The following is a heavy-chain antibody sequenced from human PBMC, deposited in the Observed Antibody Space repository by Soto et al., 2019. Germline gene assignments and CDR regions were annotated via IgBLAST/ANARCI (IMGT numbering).Heavy chain of an antibody. D-gene: IGHD6-6*01. CDR3: ARDEGAARPPFDS. V-gene: IGHV3-30*09. J-gene: IGHJ4*02. Sequence: QVHLVQSGGGVVQPGRSLRLSCAASGFTSRSYAMHWVRQAPGKGLEWVASISYDGNNKFYRDSVKGRFAISRDNSENTLYLQLNSLSPEDTAVYYCARDEGAARPPFDSWGQGTLVTVSS. CDR2: ISYDGNNK. CDR1: GFTSRSYA.